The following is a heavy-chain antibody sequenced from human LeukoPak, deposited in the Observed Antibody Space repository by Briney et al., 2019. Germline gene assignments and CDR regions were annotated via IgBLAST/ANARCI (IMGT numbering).Heavy chain of an antibody. V-gene: IGHV1-3*03. Sequence: ASVKVSCKASGYTFTSYAMHWVRQAPGQRLEWMGWINAGNGNTKYSQEFQGRVTITRDTSASTAYMELSSLRSEDMAVYYCARTYYYDRSGVYDAFDIWGQGTMVTVSS. CDR3: ARTYYYDRSGVYDAFDI. CDR2: INAGNGNT. J-gene: IGHJ3*02. CDR1: GYTFTSYA. D-gene: IGHD3-22*01.